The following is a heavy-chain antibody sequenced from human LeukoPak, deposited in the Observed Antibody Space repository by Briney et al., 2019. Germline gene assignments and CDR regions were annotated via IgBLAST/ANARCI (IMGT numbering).Heavy chain of an antibody. J-gene: IGHJ4*02. CDR1: GFTFSSYA. Sequence: GGSLRLSCAASGFTFSSYAMGWVRQAPGKGLEWVSAISGSGGSTYYADSVKGRFTISRDNSNNSLYLQMNSLRAEDTAVYYCVAATVVTPYSDYWGQGTLVTVSS. CDR3: VAATVVTPYSDY. D-gene: IGHD4-23*01. CDR2: ISGSGGST. V-gene: IGHV3-23*01.